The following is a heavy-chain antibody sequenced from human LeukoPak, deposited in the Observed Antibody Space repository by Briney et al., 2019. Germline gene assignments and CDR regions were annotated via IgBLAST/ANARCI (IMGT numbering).Heavy chain of an antibody. CDR1: GFTFSRYG. D-gene: IGHD2/OR15-2a*01. Sequence: GGSLRLSCAASGFTFSRYGMHWVRQAPGKGLEWVAVIWYDGSITYYADSVMGRSTISKDNSRNMLYLQMNSLRAEDTAVYYCAKADEMNMDYWGQGTLVTVSS. CDR2: IWYDGSIT. V-gene: IGHV3-33*06. J-gene: IGHJ4*02. CDR3: AKADEMNMDY.